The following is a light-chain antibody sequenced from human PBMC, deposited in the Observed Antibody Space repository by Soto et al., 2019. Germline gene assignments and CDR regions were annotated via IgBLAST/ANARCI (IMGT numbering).Light chain of an antibody. CDR3: QQLFDSPIT. CDR1: QVISTS. CDR2: AAS. Sequence: GESGTITCRASQVISTSLAWYQVKPGKAPKLLIYAASTLESGVPSRFSATVSGTECSLTITSLKTEDGATYYCQQLFDSPITFGQGTRLEIK. J-gene: IGKJ5*01. V-gene: IGKV1-9*01.